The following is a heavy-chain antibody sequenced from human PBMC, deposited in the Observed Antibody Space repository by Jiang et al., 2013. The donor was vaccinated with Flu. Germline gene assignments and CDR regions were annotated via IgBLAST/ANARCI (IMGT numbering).Heavy chain of an antibody. J-gene: IGHJ4*02. CDR2: ISGSGGST. Sequence: RLSCAASGFTFSSYAMSWVRQAPGKGLEWVSAISGSGGSTYYADSVKGRFTISRDNSKNTLYLQMNSLRAEDTAVYYCANSDSSGYYAVDYWGQGTLVTVSS. D-gene: IGHD3-22*01. CDR1: GFTFSSYA. V-gene: IGHV3-23*01. CDR3: ANSDSSGYYAVDY.